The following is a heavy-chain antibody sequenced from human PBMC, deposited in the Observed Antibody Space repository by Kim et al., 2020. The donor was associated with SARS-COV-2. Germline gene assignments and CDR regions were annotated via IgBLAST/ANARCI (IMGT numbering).Heavy chain of an antibody. V-gene: IGHV3-23*01. CDR3: AKFSGHSYGYPLDY. Sequence: GGSLRLSCAASGFTFTSYCMTWVRQAPGKGLEWVSLITANGDSLYYADSVRPRFTISRDISKNTLYLQMNSLRAEDTAVYYCAKFSGHSYGYPLDYWGQGTLVTVSS. CDR1: GFTFTSYC. J-gene: IGHJ4*02. D-gene: IGHD5-18*01. CDR2: ITANGDSL.